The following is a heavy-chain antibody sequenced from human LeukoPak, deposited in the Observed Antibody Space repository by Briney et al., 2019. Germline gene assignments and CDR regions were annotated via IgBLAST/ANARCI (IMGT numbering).Heavy chain of an antibody. V-gene: IGHV3-23*01. Sequence: GGSLRLSCEASGFTFSPYAMSWVRQTPGQGLWWVAAISGDSPGTYHASSVRGRFTISRDNSKNKVHLQMNGLRAEDAAIYYCAKASVGHCSGAFCYHFDSWGQGTVVSVSS. CDR1: GFTFSPYA. CDR3: AKASVGHCSGAFCYHFDS. CDR2: ISGDSPGT. D-gene: IGHD2-15*01. J-gene: IGHJ4*02.